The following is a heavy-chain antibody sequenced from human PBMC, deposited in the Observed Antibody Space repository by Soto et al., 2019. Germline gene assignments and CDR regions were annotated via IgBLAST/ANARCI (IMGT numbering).Heavy chain of an antibody. CDR2: IIPIFGTA. V-gene: IGHV1-69*06. J-gene: IGHJ4*02. CDR3: ARGVYDSSGYYYAYYFDY. CDR1: GGTFSSYA. D-gene: IGHD3-22*01. Sequence: SVKVFCKASGGTFSSYAISWVRQAPGQGLEWMGGIIPIFGTANYAQKFQGRVTITADKSTSTAYMELSSLRSEDTAVYYCARGVYDSSGYYYAYYFDYWGQGTLVTVSS.